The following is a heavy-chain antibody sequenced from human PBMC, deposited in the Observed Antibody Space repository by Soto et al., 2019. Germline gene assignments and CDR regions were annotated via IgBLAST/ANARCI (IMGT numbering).Heavy chain of an antibody. J-gene: IGHJ4*02. CDR3: AHCRGGVASF. V-gene: IGHV2-5*02. Sequence: QITLNESGPALVKPTQTLTLTCTFSGFSLNTRDVGVGWIRQPPGKALEWLGVVYWDDDKTYSPSLKSRLTISKATPKNKVVLRMTKMDPVDTATYYCAHCRGGVASFWGQGTLVTVSS. D-gene: IGHD3-16*01. CDR2: VYWDDDK. CDR1: GFSLNTRDVG.